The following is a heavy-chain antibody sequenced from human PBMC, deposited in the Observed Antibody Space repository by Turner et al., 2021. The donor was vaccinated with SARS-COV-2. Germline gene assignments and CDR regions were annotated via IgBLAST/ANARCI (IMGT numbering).Heavy chain of an antibody. Sequence: EVQLLESGGGLVQPGGSLRLSGADSGFTFSSYAMSWVRHAPGKGLEWVSAISGSGGRTYYADSVKGRFTISRDNSKNTLYLQMNSLRVEDTAVYYCAKDGYDGIYCSGGSCYSGWFDPWGQGTLVTVSS. D-gene: IGHD2-15*01. CDR2: ISGSGGRT. CDR3: AKDGYDGIYCSGGSCYSGWFDP. V-gene: IGHV3-23*01. J-gene: IGHJ5*02. CDR1: GFTFSSYA.